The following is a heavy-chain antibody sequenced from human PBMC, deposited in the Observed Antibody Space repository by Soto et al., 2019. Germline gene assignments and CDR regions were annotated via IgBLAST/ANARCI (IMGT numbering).Heavy chain of an antibody. D-gene: IGHD3-9*01. CDR3: ARGSGATTYYEILTGYYGAY. CDR2: ISSSSSTI. Sequence: EVQLVESGGGLVQPGGSLRLSCVASGFTFSRYTMNWVRQAPGKGLECISYISSSSSTIYYADSVKRRFTISRDNAENSLYLQMNSLRAEDTAVYYCARGSGATTYYEILTGYYGAYWGQGTLVTVSS. J-gene: IGHJ4*02. CDR1: GFTFSRYT. V-gene: IGHV3-48*01.